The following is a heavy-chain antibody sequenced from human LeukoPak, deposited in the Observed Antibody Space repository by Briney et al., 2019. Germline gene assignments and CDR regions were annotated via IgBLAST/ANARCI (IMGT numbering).Heavy chain of an antibody. CDR1: GFTFSSYG. Sequence: QPGGSLRLSCAASGFTFSSYGMHWVRQAPGKGLEWVAVIWYDGSNIYYADSVKGRFTISRDNSKNTLYLQMNSLRAEDTAVYYCARDQQDIVVVPAAITPDYYYYYMDVWGKGTTVTVSS. V-gene: IGHV3-33*01. CDR2: IWYDGSNI. D-gene: IGHD2-2*02. J-gene: IGHJ6*03. CDR3: ARDQQDIVVVPAAITPDYYYYYMDV.